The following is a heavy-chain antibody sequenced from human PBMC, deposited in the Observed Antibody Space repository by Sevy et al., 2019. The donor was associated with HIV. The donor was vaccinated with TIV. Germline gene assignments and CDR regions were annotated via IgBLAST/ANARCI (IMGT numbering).Heavy chain of an antibody. CDR2: IRPDGSDK. V-gene: IGHV3-7*01. CDR3: ARGVGLDC. D-gene: IGHD1-26*01. CDR1: GFTFSPYW. Sequence: GGSLRLSCAASGFTFSPYWMTWVRQAPGKGLEWVANIRPDGSDKYYVESVKGRFTISRDNAKNSLYLQMNSLTADDTAMYYCARGVGLDCWGQGALVTVSS. J-gene: IGHJ4*02.